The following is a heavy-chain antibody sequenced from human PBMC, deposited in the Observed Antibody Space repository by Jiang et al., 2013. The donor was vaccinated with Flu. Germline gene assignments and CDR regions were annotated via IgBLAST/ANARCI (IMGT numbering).Heavy chain of an antibody. CDR1: GDSVSSNSAA. CDR2: TYYRSKWYN. V-gene: IGHV6-1*01. CDR3: ARYAAAGTHVVDYYYYGMDV. D-gene: IGHD3-10*01. J-gene: IGHJ6*02. Sequence: SQTLSLTCAISGDSVSSNSAAWNWIRQSPSRGLEWLGRTYYRSKWYNDYAVSVKSRITINPDTSKNQFSLQLNSVTPEDTAVYYCARYAAAGTHVVDYYYYGMDVWGQGTTVTVSS.